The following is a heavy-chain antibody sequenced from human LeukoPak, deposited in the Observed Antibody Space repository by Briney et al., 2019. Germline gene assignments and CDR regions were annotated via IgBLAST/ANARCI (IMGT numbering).Heavy chain of an antibody. CDR1: GFTFSSYA. CDR3: ARMGNSNDILTGPDY. V-gene: IGHV3-30-3*01. D-gene: IGHD3-9*01. CDR2: ISYDGSNK. J-gene: IGHJ4*02. Sequence: GGSLRLSCAASGFTFSSYAMHWVRQAPGKGLEWVAVISYDGSNKYYADSVKGRFTISRDNSKNTLYLQMNSLRAEDTAVYYCARMGNSNDILTGPDYWGQGTLVTVSS.